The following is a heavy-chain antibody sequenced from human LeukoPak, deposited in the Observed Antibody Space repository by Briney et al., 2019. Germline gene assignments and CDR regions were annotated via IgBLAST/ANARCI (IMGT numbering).Heavy chain of an antibody. CDR2: INPNSGGT. D-gene: IGHD3-22*01. V-gene: IGHV1-2*06. CDR1: GYTFTAYC. CDR3: ARKYYCDSSGYYYDDAFDI. Sequence: GASVKVSCKASGYTFTAYCMHWVRQAPGQGLEWMGRINPNSGGTNYALNFQGRVTMTRDTSISTAYMELSRLRSDDTAVYYCARKYYCDSSGYYYDDAFDIWGQGTMVTVSS. J-gene: IGHJ3*02.